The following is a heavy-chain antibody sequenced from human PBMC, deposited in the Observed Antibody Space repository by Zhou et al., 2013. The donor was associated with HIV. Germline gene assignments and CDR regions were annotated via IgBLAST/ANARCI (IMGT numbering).Heavy chain of an antibody. J-gene: IGHJ5*02. V-gene: IGHV1-2*02. CDR3: ARDPPSYCSSTSCYVFDP. CDR2: INPKSGDT. D-gene: IGHD2-2*01. CDR1: GYTFTSSG. Sequence: QVQLVQSGAEVKKPGASVKVSCKASGYTFTSSGISWVRQAPGQGLEWMGWINPKSGDTDYLQKFQGRVTMTRETSSSTAYMELSRLRSDDTAVYYCARDPPSYCSSTSCYVFDPWGQGTLVTVSS.